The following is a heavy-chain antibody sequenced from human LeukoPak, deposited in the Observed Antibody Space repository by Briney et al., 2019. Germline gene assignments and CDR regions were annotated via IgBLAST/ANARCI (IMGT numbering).Heavy chain of an antibody. Sequence: SVKVSCKASGDTFSSYAISLVRQAPGRGREWMGGIIPIFGSANYAQKFQGRVTITADESTSTAYMELSSLRSEDTAVYYCASPNYRNYYYMDVWGKGTTVTVSS. CDR2: IIPIFGSA. D-gene: IGHD4/OR15-4a*01. V-gene: IGHV1-69*13. J-gene: IGHJ6*03. CDR1: GDTFSSYA. CDR3: ASPNYRNYYYMDV.